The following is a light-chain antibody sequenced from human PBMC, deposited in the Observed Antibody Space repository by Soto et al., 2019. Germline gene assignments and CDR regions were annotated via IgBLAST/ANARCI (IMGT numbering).Light chain of an antibody. CDR2: DNS. CDR1: SSNIGAGYD. V-gene: IGLV1-40*01. J-gene: IGLJ2*01. Sequence: QSALPQPPSVSGAPGQRVTISCTGSSSNIGAGYDVHWYQQLPGAAPKLLIYDNSNRPSGVPDRFSGSKSGTSASLAITGLQAEDEADYYCQSYDSSLSGSVFGGATKLTVL. CDR3: QSYDSSLSGSV.